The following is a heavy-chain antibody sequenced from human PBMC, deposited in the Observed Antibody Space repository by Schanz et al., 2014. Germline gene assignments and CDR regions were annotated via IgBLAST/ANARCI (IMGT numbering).Heavy chain of an antibody. D-gene: IGHD3-3*01. CDR1: GNTLSAYY. CDR3: ARTAAHDVWRGYIPHYAFEL. Sequence: QVQLLQSGAEVKKPGASVKVSCKASGNTLSAYYIHWIRQAPGQGLEWMGWIDPNSGGTNYAQECQGRYTVTMDASITTVYKEGNSLTSDDTAVFYCARTAAHDVWRGYIPHYAFELWGQGTVVIVSS. J-gene: IGHJ3*01. CDR2: IDPNSGGT. V-gene: IGHV1-2*02.